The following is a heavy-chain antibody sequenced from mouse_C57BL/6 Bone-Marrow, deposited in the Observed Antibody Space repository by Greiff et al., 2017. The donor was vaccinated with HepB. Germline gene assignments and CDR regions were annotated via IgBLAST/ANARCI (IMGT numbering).Heavy chain of an antibody. Sequence: EVMLVESGGDLVKPGGSLKLSCAASGFTFSSYGMSWVRQTPDKRLEWVATISSGGSYTYYPDSVKGRFTISRDNAKNTLYLQMSSLKSEDTAMYYCARQRLGGDAMDYWGQGTSVTVSS. CDR2: ISSGGSYT. CDR1: GFTFSSYG. CDR3: ARQRLGGDAMDY. D-gene: IGHD3-3*01. J-gene: IGHJ4*01. V-gene: IGHV5-6*01.